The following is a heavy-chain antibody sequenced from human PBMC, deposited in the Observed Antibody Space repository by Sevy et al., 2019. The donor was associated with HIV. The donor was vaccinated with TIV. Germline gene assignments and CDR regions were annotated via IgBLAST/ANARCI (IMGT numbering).Heavy chain of an antibody. Sequence: GGCLRLSCAASGFTFSSYGMHWVRQAPGKGLEWVAVIWYDGSNKYYADSVKGRFTISRDNSKNTLYLQMNSLRAEDAAVYYCAREDDRSSWGGAFDIWGQGTRVTVSS. CDR2: IWYDGSNK. V-gene: IGHV3-33*01. D-gene: IGHD6-13*01. J-gene: IGHJ3*02. CDR3: AREDDRSSWGGAFDI. CDR1: GFTFSSYG.